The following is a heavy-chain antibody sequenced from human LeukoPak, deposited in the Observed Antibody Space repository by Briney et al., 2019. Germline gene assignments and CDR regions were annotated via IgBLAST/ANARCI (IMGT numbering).Heavy chain of an antibody. CDR1: GYTLTELS. CDR3: ATADASVVRGVISGMDV. V-gene: IGHV1-24*01. Sequence: ASVKVSCKVSGYTLTELSMHWVRQAPGKGLEWMGDFDPEDGETVYAQKFQGRVTMTEDTSTDTAYMELSSLRSEDTAVYYCATADASVVRGVISGMDVWGKGTTVTVSS. J-gene: IGHJ6*04. D-gene: IGHD3-10*01. CDR2: FDPEDGET.